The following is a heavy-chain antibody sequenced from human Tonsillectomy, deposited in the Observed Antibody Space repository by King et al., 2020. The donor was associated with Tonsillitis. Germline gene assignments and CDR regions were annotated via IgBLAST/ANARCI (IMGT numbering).Heavy chain of an antibody. CDR3: ARQYCSTTSCYMYFFDY. CDR2: IYPGDSDT. CDR1: GYRFTNYW. J-gene: IGHJ4*02. Sequence: QLVQSGAEVKKPGESLKISCKGSGYRFTNYWIGWVRQMPGKGLEWMGIIYPGDSDTRYSPSFQGQATISVDKSISTAYLQWSSLKASDTAMYYCARQYCSTTSCYMYFFDYWGQGTLVTVSS. V-gene: IGHV5-51*01. D-gene: IGHD2-2*01.